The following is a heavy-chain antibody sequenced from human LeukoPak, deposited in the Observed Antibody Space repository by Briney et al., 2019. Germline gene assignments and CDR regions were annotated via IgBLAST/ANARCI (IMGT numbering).Heavy chain of an antibody. J-gene: IGHJ4*02. Sequence: PGGSLRLSCVGSGXNFDNYYMSWVRQAPGKGLEWVGDIRHDGSDVYNVDSVRGRFTISRDSAKNSVFLQMNSLKDEDTAVYYCVRDGSGSDFSLDYWGQGTLVTVSS. V-gene: IGHV3-7*04. D-gene: IGHD3-10*01. CDR3: VRDGSGSDFSLDY. CDR1: GXNFDNYY. CDR2: IRHDGSDV.